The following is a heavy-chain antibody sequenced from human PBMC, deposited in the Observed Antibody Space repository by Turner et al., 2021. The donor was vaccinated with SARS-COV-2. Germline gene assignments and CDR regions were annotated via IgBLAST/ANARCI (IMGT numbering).Heavy chain of an antibody. V-gene: IGHV3-30*18. CDR2: ISSDGSNK. CDR1: GFTFSSYG. D-gene: IGHD3-9*01. Sequence: QVQLVESGGGVVQPGRSLRLSCAASGFTFSSYGMRWVRQAPGKGLEWVAGISSDGSNKYYADSVKGRFTISRDNSKNTLYLQMNSLRAEDTAVYYCAKPLYDILTGYYGEDAFDIWGQGTMVTVSS. CDR3: AKPLYDILTGYYGEDAFDI. J-gene: IGHJ3*02.